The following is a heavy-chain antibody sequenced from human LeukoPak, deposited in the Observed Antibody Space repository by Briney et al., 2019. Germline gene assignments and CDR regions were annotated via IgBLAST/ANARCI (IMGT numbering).Heavy chain of an antibody. V-gene: IGHV3-15*01. CDR3: ARQHYYDSSGYVRGLGAFDI. J-gene: IGHJ3*02. CDR2: IKSKTDGGTT. D-gene: IGHD3-22*01. Sequence: GGSLRLSCAASGFTFSNAWVSWVRQAPGKGLEWVGRIKSKTDGGTTDYAAAVKGRFTISRDNSKNTLYLQMNSLRAEDTAVYYCARQHYYDSSGYVRGLGAFDIWGQGTMVTVSS. CDR1: GFTFSNAW.